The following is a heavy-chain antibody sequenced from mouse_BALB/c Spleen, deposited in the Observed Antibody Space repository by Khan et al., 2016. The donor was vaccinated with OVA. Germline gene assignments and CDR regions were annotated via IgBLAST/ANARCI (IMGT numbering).Heavy chain of an antibody. CDR3: ASGGGNARFAY. Sequence: QVQLKQSGAELVRPGVSVKISCKGSGYTFTDFAMHWVKQSHAKSLEWMGVISTYYGDATYNQKFKGKATMTVDKSSSTAYVEIARMTSEDSAVYDCASGGGNARFAYWGQGTLVTVSA. CDR2: ISTYYGDA. D-gene: IGHD1-1*02. V-gene: IGHV1S137*01. J-gene: IGHJ3*01. CDR1: GYTFTDFA.